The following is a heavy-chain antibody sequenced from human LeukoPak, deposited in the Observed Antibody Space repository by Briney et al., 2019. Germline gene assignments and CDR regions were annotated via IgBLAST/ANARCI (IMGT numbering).Heavy chain of an antibody. V-gene: IGHV3-7*05. J-gene: IGHJ4*02. CDR1: GFTFSTYW. Sequence: PGGSLRLSCAASGFTFSTYWMRWVRQAPGKGLECVANIKEDGSEKNYVDSVRGRFTISRDNAKHSLYLQMNSLRAEDTAVYYCARGRLSSTFWGQGTLVTVFS. D-gene: IGHD2/OR15-2a*01. CDR2: IKEDGSEK. CDR3: ARGRLSSTF.